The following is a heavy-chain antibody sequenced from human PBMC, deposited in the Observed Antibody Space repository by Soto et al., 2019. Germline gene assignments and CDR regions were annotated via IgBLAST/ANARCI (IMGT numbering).Heavy chain of an antibody. D-gene: IGHD2-2*02. CDR1: GFTFSSYA. V-gene: IGHV3-23*01. CDR3: AKEMGYCSSTTCYKAVDY. Sequence: PGGSLRLSCAASGFTFSSYAMSWVRQAPGKGLEWVSTISNIGGSTYYADSVKGRFTISRDNSKNTLYLQMNSLRAEDTAVYYCAKEMGYCSSTTCYKAVDYWGQGTRVTSPQ. CDR2: ISNIGGST. J-gene: IGHJ4*02.